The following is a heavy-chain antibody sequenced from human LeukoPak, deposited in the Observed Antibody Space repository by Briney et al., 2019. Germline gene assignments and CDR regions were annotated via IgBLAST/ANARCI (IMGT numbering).Heavy chain of an antibody. CDR2: INSSSGYI. Sequence: GGSLRLSCAASGFTFSSYSMNWVRQAPGKGLEWVSSINSSSGYIYYADSVKGRFTISRDNAKKSLFLEMNSLRGEDTAVYYCVRGYSNYGYAFDMWGQGTMVTVSS. V-gene: IGHV3-21*01. J-gene: IGHJ3*02. CDR3: VRGYSNYGYAFDM. CDR1: GFTFSSYS. D-gene: IGHD4-11*01.